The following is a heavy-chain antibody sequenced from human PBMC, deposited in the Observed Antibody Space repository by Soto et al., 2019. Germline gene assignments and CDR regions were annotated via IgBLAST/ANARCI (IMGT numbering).Heavy chain of an antibody. CDR1: GYTFTSHV. D-gene: IGHD6-19*01. CDR2: ISTYNGNT. CDR3: AREGGSGWLDY. Sequence: ASVKVSCKASGYTFTSHVINWVRQAPGQGLEWMGWISTYNGNTHYAQNLQGRVSMTTDTSTTTAYMELRSLRSDDTAVYYCAREGGSGWLDYWGQGTLVTVSS. J-gene: IGHJ4*02. V-gene: IGHV1-18*04.